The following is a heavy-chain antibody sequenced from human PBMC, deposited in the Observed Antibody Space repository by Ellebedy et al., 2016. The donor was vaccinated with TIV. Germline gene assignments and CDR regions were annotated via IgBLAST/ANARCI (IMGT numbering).Heavy chain of an antibody. J-gene: IGHJ2*01. D-gene: IGHD3-10*01. CDR3: ARGGTMVRRYWYFDL. V-gene: IGHV4-39*01. Sequence: MPSETLSLTCTVSGGSISSSSYYWGWIRQPPGKGLEWIGSIYYSGSTYYNPSLKSRVTISVDTSKNQFSLKLSSVTAADTAVYYCARGGTMVRRYWYFDLWGRGTLVTVSS. CDR1: GGSISSSSYY. CDR2: IYYSGST.